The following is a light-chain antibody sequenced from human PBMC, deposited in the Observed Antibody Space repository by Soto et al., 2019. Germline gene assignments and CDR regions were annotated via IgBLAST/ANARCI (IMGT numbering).Light chain of an antibody. J-gene: IGKJ4*01. CDR2: GVS. V-gene: IGKV3-15*01. Sequence: EIVMTQSPATLSVSPGERVTLSCRASQSLSSHLAWYQQKPGQAPGLLIYGVSTRATGVPTRFSGSASGTEFTLTISSLLSEDFAVSYCQQYHDWPLTFGGGKKVEIK. CDR1: QSLSSH. CDR3: QQYHDWPLT.